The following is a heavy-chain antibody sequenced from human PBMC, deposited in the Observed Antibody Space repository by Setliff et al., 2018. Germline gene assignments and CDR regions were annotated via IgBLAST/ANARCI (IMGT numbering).Heavy chain of an antibody. CDR1: GYTFVGYY. CDR3: ARETYDYIWGSYRSPYFDH. Sequence: ASVNVSCKASGYTFVGYYLHWVRQAPGQGLEWMGWINPKTGGTNYAQKFQGRVAMTRDASINTAFMHLSSLKSDDMAVYYCARETYDYIWGSYRSPYFDHWGQGALVTVSS. J-gene: IGHJ4*02. D-gene: IGHD3-16*02. V-gene: IGHV1-2*02. CDR2: INPKTGGT.